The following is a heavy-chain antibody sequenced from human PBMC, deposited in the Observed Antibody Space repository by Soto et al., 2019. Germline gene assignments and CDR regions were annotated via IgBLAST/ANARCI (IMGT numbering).Heavy chain of an antibody. Sequence: QVQLVESGGGVVQPGRSLRLSCAASGFTFSSYAMHWVRQAPGKGLEWVAVISYDGSNKYYADSVKGRFTISRDNSKNTLYLQMNSLRAEDTAVYYCASVGADFWSGSLDAFDIWGQGTMVTVSS. V-gene: IGHV3-30-3*01. CDR1: GFTFSSYA. CDR2: ISYDGSNK. D-gene: IGHD3-3*01. CDR3: ASVGADFWSGSLDAFDI. J-gene: IGHJ3*02.